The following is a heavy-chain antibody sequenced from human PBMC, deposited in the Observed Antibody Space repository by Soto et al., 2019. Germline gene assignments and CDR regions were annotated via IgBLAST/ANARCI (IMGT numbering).Heavy chain of an antibody. CDR3: AKDILIYQLVSDDAFDI. J-gene: IGHJ3*02. V-gene: IGHV3-23*01. CDR2: ITASGGST. Sequence: EVQLLESGGGLVQPGGSLRLSCAASGFTFSDYAMTWVRQAPGKGLEWVSLITASGGSTYYADSVKGRFTVSRDNSKNTLYLQMNSLRAEDTAVYYCAKDILIYQLVSDDAFDIWGQGTMVAVSS. CDR1: GFTFSDYA. D-gene: IGHD2-2*01.